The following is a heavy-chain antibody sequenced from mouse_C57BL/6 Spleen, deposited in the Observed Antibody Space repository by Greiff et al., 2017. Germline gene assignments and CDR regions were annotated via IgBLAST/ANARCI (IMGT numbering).Heavy chain of an antibody. Sequence: QVQLQQSGPGLVQPSQSLSITCTVSGFSLTSYGVHWVRQSPGKGLEWLGVIWSGGSTDYNAAFISRLSISKDNSKSQVFFKMNRLQADDTAIYYCARRNNYYGSSYWYFDVWGTGTTVT. D-gene: IGHD1-1*01. CDR3: ARRNNYYGSSYWYFDV. J-gene: IGHJ1*03. CDR1: GFSLTSYG. V-gene: IGHV2-2*01. CDR2: IWSGGST.